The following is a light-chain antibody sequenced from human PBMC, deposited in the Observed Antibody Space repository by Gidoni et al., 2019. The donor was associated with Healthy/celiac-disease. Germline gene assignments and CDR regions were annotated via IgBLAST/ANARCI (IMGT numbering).Light chain of an antibody. V-gene: IGLV2-11*01. CDR3: CSYAGSNYV. Sequence: QSALTHPRSVSGSPGQSVTISCTGTSSDVGGYNYVSWYQQHPGKAPKLMIYDVSKRPSGVPDRFSGSKSGNTASLTISGLQAEDEADYYCCSYAGSNYVFGTGTKVTVL. J-gene: IGLJ1*01. CDR1: SSDVGGYNY. CDR2: DVS.